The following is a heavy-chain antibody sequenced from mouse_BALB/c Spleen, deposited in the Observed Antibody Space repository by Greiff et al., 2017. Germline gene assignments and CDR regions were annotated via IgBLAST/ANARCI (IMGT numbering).Heavy chain of an antibody. CDR3: ARFGLRGKAFDY. CDR2: IDPYNGGT. J-gene: IGHJ2*01. D-gene: IGHD2-4*01. V-gene: IGHV1S135*01. Sequence: EVKLQESGPELVKPGASVKVSCKASGYAFTSYNMYWVKQSHGKSLEWIGYIDPYNGGTSYNQKFKGKATLTVDKSSSTAYMHLNSLTSEDSAVYYCARFGLRGKAFDYWGQGTTLTVSS. CDR1: GYAFTSYN.